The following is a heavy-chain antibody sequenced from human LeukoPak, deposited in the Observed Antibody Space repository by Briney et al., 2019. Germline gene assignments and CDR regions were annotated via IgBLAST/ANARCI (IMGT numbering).Heavy chain of an antibody. Sequence: ASVTVSCTASGYTFTIYDINWVRQATGQGLEWMGWMNPNSGNTGYAQKFQGRVTMTRNTSISTAYMELSSLRSEDTAVYYCARGSRGRIVGATTRVYYFDYWGQGTLVTVSS. D-gene: IGHD1-26*01. CDR1: GYTFTIYD. CDR2: MNPNSGNT. V-gene: IGHV1-8*01. J-gene: IGHJ4*02. CDR3: ARGSRGRIVGATTRVYYFDY.